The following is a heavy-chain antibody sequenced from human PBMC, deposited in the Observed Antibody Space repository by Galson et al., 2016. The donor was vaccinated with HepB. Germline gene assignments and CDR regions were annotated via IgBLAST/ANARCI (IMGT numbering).Heavy chain of an antibody. D-gene: IGHD2-2*02. J-gene: IGHJ5*02. Sequence: SVKVSCTASGYPFTSYDVNWVRQAPGQGLEWMCRMNPNRGNTGYAQQFQGRVTITRNTSITTANMELNSLRSEDTAVYYCARVEHCCGCTCSYRVDAWGQGTLLTVSS. V-gene: IGHV1-8*01. CDR1: GYPFTSYD. CDR2: MNPNRGNT. CDR3: ARVEHCCGCTCSYRVDA.